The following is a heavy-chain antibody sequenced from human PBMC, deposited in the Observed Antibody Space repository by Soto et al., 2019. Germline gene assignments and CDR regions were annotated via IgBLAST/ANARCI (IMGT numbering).Heavy chain of an antibody. D-gene: IGHD3-16*02. J-gene: IGHJ4*02. V-gene: IGHV2-5*02. CDR3: AHSIAPRIFDY. Sequence: QITLKESGPSLVKPTQTLTLTCTFSGFSLSTSGVGVGWIRQPPGKALEWLALIYWDDDKRYSPSLKSRLTXTKXTSKNQVVLTLTNIDPVDTATYYCAHSIAPRIFDYWGQGTLVTVSS. CDR1: GFSLSTSGVG. CDR2: IYWDDDK.